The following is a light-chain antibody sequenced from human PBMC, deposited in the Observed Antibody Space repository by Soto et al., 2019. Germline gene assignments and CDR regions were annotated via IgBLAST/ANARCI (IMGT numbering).Light chain of an antibody. V-gene: IGKV3-20*01. CDR3: QQYGSSPT. Sequence: EIVLTQSPGTLSLSPGERATLSCRASQSVSSSYLAWYQQKPGQAPRLLIYGASSRATGIPDRFSGSGSGTDFTLTITRLEPEDFAVDYCQQYGSSPTFGPGTKVDI. CDR2: GAS. CDR1: QSVSSSY. J-gene: IGKJ3*01.